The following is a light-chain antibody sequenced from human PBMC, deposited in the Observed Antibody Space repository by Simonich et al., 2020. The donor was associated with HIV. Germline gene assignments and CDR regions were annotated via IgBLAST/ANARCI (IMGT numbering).Light chain of an antibody. CDR1: QSVTSN. Sequence: IVMTQSPATLSVSPGERATLSCRASQSVTSNLAWYQQNPGQAPRLLIYDASTRATGIPARFSGSGSGTEFTLTISSMQSEDIAVYFCQQYNNRPLTFGGGTKVEIK. J-gene: IGKJ4*01. V-gene: IGKV3-15*01. CDR3: QQYNNRPLT. CDR2: DAS.